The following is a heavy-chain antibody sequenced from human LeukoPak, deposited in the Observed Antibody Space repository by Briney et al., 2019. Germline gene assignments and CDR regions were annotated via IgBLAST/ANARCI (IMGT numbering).Heavy chain of an antibody. Sequence: SETLSLTCTVSGGSINNTNYYWGWIRQPPGKGLEWIGYIYYSGSTNYNPSLKSRVTISVDTSKNQFSLKLSSVTAADTAVYYCARGKRITIYPTIPYWFDPWGQGTLVTVSS. D-gene: IGHD3-9*01. V-gene: IGHV4-61*05. J-gene: IGHJ5*02. CDR2: IYYSGST. CDR1: GGSINNTNYY. CDR3: ARGKRITIYPTIPYWFDP.